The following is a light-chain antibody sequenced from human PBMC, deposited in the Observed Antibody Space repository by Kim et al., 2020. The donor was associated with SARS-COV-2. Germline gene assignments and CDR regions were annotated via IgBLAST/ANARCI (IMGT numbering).Light chain of an antibody. CDR3: QQYGTTPYT. CDR2: AAS. Sequence: LSPGERATLSCRASQSLYRSDLASYQQRPGQAPRLLRFAASSRATGIPDRFSGRGSRTDFTLTISRLEPEDFAVYYSQQYGTTPYTFGQGTKLEI. J-gene: IGKJ2*01. CDR1: QSLYRSD. V-gene: IGKV3-20*01.